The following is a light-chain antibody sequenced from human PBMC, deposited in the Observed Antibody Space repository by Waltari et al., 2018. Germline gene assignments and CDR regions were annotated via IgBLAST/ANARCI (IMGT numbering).Light chain of an antibody. Sequence: QSVLTQPPSVSEAPRQRVTISCSGSSSNIGSNAVNWYQHLPGKAPKLLIYYDDLLPSGVSVRFSGSKSGTSASLAISGLQSEDEAHYYCATWDDSLSGVVFGGGTKLTVL. J-gene: IGLJ3*02. CDR1: SSNIGSNA. CDR3: ATWDDSLSGVV. V-gene: IGLV1-36*01. CDR2: YDD.